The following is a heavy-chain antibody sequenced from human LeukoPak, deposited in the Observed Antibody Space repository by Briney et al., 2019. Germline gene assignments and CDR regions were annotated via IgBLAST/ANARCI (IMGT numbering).Heavy chain of an antibody. D-gene: IGHD3-10*01. Sequence: ASVKVSCKASGYTSTGYYMHWVRQAPGQGLEWMGWINPNSGGTNYAQKFQGRVTMTRDTSISTAYMELSRLRSDDTAVYYCARRAITMVRGVTNFDYWGQGTLVTVSS. V-gene: IGHV1-2*02. CDR2: INPNSGGT. CDR1: GYTSTGYY. CDR3: ARRAITMVRGVTNFDY. J-gene: IGHJ4*02.